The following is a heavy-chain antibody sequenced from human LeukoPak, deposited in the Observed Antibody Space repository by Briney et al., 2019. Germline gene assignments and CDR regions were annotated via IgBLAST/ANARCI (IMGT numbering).Heavy chain of an antibody. CDR1: GFTFSDYA. D-gene: IGHD3-3*01. CDR2: ICASCGNT. CDR3: TKDVGVVMFDY. Sequence: PGGSLRLSCAASGFTFSDYAMSWVRQAPGKGLEWVSTICASCGNTHYADSVKGRFTISRDNSKNTLYLQMSSLRAEDTAVYYCTKDVGVVMFDYWGQGTLVTVSS. J-gene: IGHJ4*02. V-gene: IGHV3-23*01.